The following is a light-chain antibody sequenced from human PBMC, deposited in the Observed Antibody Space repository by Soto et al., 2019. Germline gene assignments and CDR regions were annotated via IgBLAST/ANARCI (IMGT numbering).Light chain of an antibody. V-gene: IGKV1-39*01. CDR1: QSISSY. J-gene: IGKJ1*01. CDR2: AAS. CDR3: QYRGT. Sequence: DIQMTQSPSSLPASVGDRVTITCRASQSISSYLNWYQQKPGKAPNLLIYAASSLQSGVPSRFSGSGSGTDFTLTISSLQPEDCATYYCQYRGTFGQGTKVEV.